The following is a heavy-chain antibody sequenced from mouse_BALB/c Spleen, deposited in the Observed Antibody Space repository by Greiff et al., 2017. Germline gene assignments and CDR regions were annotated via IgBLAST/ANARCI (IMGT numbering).Heavy chain of an antibody. Sequence: EVKLQESGPGLVKPSQSLSLTCTVTGYSITSDYAWNWIRQFPGNKLEWMGYISYSGSTSYNPSLKSRISITRDTSKNQFFLQLNSVTTEDTATYYCASTVVAYDAMDYWGQGTSVTVSS. J-gene: IGHJ4*01. CDR3: ASTVVAYDAMDY. CDR1: GYSITSDYA. D-gene: IGHD1-1*01. V-gene: IGHV3-2*02. CDR2: ISYSGST.